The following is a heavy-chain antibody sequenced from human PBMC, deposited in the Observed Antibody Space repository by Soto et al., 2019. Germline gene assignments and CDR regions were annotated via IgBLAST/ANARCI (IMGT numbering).Heavy chain of an antibody. CDR3: AKDLAGQYSPNDFGMDV. V-gene: IGHV3-20*04. J-gene: IGHJ6*02. D-gene: IGHD5-18*01. Sequence: RLSCAASGFTFDDYGMSWVRQAPGKGLEWVSGINWNGGSTGYADSVKGRFTISRDNSKNMLYLQLNSLRAEDTAVYCCAKDLAGQYSPNDFGMDVWGQGTTVTVSS. CDR2: INWNGGST. CDR1: GFTFDDYG.